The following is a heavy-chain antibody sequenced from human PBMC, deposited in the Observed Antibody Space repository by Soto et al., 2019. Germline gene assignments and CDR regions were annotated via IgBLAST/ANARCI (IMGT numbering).Heavy chain of an antibody. Sequence: VASVKVSCKAFGGSFSDYAISWVRQAPGQGLEWMGGIIPIFGTPNYAQKFQDRVTFTAHESTNTAYMELSRLTSEDTAVYYCARDRAPRGWSYLDLWGQGTQVTVSS. V-gene: IGHV1-69*13. CDR3: ARDRAPRGWSYLDL. CDR1: GGSFSDYA. CDR2: IIPIFGTP. D-gene: IGHD2-15*01. J-gene: IGHJ4*02.